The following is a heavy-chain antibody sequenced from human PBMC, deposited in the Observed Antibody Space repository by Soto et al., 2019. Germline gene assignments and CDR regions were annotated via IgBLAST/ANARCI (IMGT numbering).Heavy chain of an antibody. CDR1: GFTFSSYG. J-gene: IGHJ4*02. CDR2: IWYDGSNK. V-gene: IGHV3-33*01. D-gene: IGHD1-26*01. CDR3: ARDLISGSYLGY. Sequence: GGSLRLSCAASGFTFSSYGMHWVRQAPGKGLEWVAVIWYDGSNKYYADSVKGRFTISRDNSKNTLYLQMNSLRAEDTAVYYCARDLISGSYLGYWGQGTLVTVSS.